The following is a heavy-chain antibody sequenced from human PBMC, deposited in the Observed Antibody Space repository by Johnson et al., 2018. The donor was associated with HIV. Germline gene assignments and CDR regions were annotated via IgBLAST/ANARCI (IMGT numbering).Heavy chain of an antibody. D-gene: IGHD2-21*02. V-gene: IGHV3-30*03. CDR2: ISYDGSKK. Sequence: QMQLVESGGGLVKPGGSLRLSCAASGFTFSDYYMSWIRQAPGKVLEWVAVISYDGSKKYFADSVKGRFTISRDNSKNTLYLQMGSLRAEDMAVYYCARKVVTADDAFDIWGQGTMVTVSS. J-gene: IGHJ3*02. CDR1: GFTFSDYY. CDR3: ARKVVTADDAFDI.